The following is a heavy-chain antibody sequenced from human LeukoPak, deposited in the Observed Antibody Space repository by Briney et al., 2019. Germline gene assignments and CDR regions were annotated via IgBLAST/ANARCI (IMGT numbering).Heavy chain of an antibody. J-gene: IGHJ4*02. CDR3: AKDHSRGYSYGSIFDY. CDR2: IRGGGST. V-gene: IGHV3-23*01. D-gene: IGHD5-18*01. Sequence: GGSLRLSCASSGFTFSSYAMSGVRQPPGRGLELVSAIRGGGSTNYAASVKGRFTISRDNSKNTSYLQRNSLRAEDTALYYCAKDHSRGYSYGSIFDYWGQGTLVTVSS. CDR1: GFTFSSYA.